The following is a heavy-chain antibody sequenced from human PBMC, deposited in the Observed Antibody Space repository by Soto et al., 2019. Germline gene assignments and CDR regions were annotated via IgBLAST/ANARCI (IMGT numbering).Heavy chain of an antibody. CDR2: ISAYNGNT. Sequence: QDQLVQSGVEVKKPGASVKVSCRASAYSFTNYGITWVRQAPGQGFEWMGWISAYNGNTNYAQKFQGRVTMTTDATTITAYLEFRSLRSDDTAVYYCARDRGVAPPVAGNTHYYYYMDVWGKGTTVTVSS. CDR3: ARDRGVAPPVAGNTHYYYYMDV. J-gene: IGHJ6*03. V-gene: IGHV1-18*01. CDR1: AYSFTNYG. D-gene: IGHD6-19*01.